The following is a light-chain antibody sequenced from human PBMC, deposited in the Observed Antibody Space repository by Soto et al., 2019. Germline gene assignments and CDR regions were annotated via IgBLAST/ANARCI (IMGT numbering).Light chain of an antibody. CDR2: DAS. CDR3: QQYKSYPVT. J-gene: IGKJ1*01. Sequence: DIQMTQYPSTLSASVGDRVTITCRASQSISSWLAWYQQKPGIAPKLLIYDASSLESGVPSRYSGSGSGTEFTLTISSLQPDEFATYYCQQYKSYPVTFGQGTQVEIK. CDR1: QSISSW. V-gene: IGKV1-5*01.